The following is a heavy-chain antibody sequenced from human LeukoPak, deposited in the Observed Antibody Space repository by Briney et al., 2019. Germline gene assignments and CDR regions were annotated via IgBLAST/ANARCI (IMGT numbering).Heavy chain of an antibody. V-gene: IGHV1-24*01. D-gene: IGHD5-18*01. Sequence: GASVKVSCKVSGHTLTELSMHWVRQAPGKGLEWMGGFDPENGETIYAQKFQGRVTTTEDTSTDTVYMELSSLRSEDTAVYYCATGGSRVQLWILAGWYYFDNWGQGTLVTVSS. CDR1: GHTLTELS. J-gene: IGHJ4*02. CDR3: ATGGSRVQLWILAGWYYFDN. CDR2: FDPENGET.